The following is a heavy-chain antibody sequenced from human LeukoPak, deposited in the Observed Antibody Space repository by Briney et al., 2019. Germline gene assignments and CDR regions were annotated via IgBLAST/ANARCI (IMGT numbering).Heavy chain of an antibody. J-gene: IGHJ4*02. Sequence: GGSLRLSCAASGFTFSSYPMSLVRQPPGKRLELVSAIRGSGGSTYYADSVKGRFTISRDDSKNTLYLQMNSLRAEDTAVYYCAKISAAAGFDYWGQGTLVTVYS. CDR3: AKISAAAGFDY. D-gene: IGHD6-13*01. CDR2: IRGSGGST. CDR1: GFTFSSYP. V-gene: IGHV3-23*01.